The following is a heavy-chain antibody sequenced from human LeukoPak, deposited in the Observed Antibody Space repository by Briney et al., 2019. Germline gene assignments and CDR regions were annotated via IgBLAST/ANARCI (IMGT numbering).Heavy chain of an antibody. Sequence: ASVKVSCKASGYTFTGYYMHWVRQAPGQGLEWMGWINPNSGGTNYAQKFQGRVTMTRDTSISTAYMELSRLRSDDTAVYYCARDPPKAVAEDYWGQGTLVTVSS. CDR2: INPNSGGT. D-gene: IGHD6-19*01. J-gene: IGHJ4*02. V-gene: IGHV1-2*02. CDR3: ARDPPKAVAEDY. CDR1: GYTFTGYY.